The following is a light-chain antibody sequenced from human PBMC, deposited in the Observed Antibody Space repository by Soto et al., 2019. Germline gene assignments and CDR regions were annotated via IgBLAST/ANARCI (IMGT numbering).Light chain of an antibody. CDR1: QDISNY. V-gene: IGKV1-33*01. CDR3: QQYSGYMWT. Sequence: DIQMTQSPSSLSASVGDRFTITYLASQDISNYLKWYQQKPGKAPKLLIYDASNLETGVPSRFSGSGSGTDFTFTISSLQPEDIATYYCQQYSGYMWTFGQGTKVDI. J-gene: IGKJ1*01. CDR2: DAS.